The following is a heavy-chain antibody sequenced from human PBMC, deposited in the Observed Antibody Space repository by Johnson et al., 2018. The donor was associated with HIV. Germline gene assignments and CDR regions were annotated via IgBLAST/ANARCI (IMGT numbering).Heavy chain of an antibody. Sequence: EVQLVESGGGLVQPGGSMRLSCAASGFTFSSYAMSWVRQAPGKGLEWVSAISGSGGSTYYADSVKGRFTISRDNSKNTLYLQMNSLKTEDTAVYYCTTWPYYYDTSEDAFDIWGQGTMVTVSS. CDR2: ISGSGGST. V-gene: IGHV3-23*04. J-gene: IGHJ3*02. CDR3: TTWPYYYDTSEDAFDI. D-gene: IGHD3-22*01. CDR1: GFTFSSYA.